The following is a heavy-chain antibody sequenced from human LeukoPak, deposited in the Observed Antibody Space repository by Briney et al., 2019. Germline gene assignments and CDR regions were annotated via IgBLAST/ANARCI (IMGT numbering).Heavy chain of an antibody. CDR3: AKDRPRIAVAGTSYFDY. D-gene: IGHD6-19*01. J-gene: IGHJ4*02. CDR1: GFTFSSYG. Sequence: PGGSLRLSCAVSGFTFSSYGMHWVRQAPGKGLEWVAFIRHDGSNKYYADSVKGRFTISRDNSKNTMNLQMNSTRAEDTAVYYCAKDRPRIAVAGTSYFDYWGQGTLVTVPS. V-gene: IGHV3-30*02. CDR2: IRHDGSNK.